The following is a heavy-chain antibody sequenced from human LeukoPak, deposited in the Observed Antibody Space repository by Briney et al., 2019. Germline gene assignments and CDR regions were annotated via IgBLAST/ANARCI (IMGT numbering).Heavy chain of an antibody. J-gene: IGHJ5*02. CDR1: GDSISSYY. D-gene: IGHD3-3*01. V-gene: IGHV4-4*07. Sequence: PSETLSLTCAVSGDSISSYYWSWIRQPAGKGLEWIGRFYTTGSTNYNPSLKSRVTMSVDTSNNQFSLKLSSVTAADTAVYYCARGGFTKFDPWGQGTLVTVSS. CDR2: FYTTGST. CDR3: ARGGFTKFDP.